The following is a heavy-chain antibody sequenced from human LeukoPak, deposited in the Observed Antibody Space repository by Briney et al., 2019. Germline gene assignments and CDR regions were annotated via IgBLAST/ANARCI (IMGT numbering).Heavy chain of an antibody. CDR3: ARRYSAYNFDY. J-gene: IGHJ4*02. CDR2: ISSNGGST. CDR1: GFTFSSYA. D-gene: IGHD5-12*01. Sequence: GGSLRLSCAASGFTFSSYAMHWVRQAPGKGLEYVSGISSNGGSTYYANSVKGRFTISRDNAKNSLYLQMNSLRDEDTAVYYCARRYSAYNFDYWGQGTLVSVS. V-gene: IGHV3-64*01.